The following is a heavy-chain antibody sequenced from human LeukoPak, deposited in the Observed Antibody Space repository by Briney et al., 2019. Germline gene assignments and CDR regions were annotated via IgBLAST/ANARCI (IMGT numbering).Heavy chain of an antibody. V-gene: IGHV3-7*01. J-gene: IGHJ6*02. CDR1: GITFSRHW. CDR2: IKQDGSEK. CDR3: ARSYYGWGTSYGMDV. Sequence: PGGSLRLSCAVSGITFSRHWMSWVRQAPGKGLEWLANIKQDGSEKYYVDSVEGRFTISRDNAKNSLYLQMNSLRAEDTAVYSCARSYYGWGTSYGMDVWGQGTTVTVSS. D-gene: IGHD3-10*01.